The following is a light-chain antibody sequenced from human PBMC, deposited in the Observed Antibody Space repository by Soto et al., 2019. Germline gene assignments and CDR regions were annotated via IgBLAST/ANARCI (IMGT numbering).Light chain of an antibody. CDR1: QGIMKY. V-gene: IGKV1-16*02. CDR2: DAK. Sequence: DIQMTQSPSSLSASVGDRVTITCRASQGIMKYLAWFQQKPGKAPKSLIYDAKNLHTGVPAKFSGRVSVTDFTLTITGLQPEDFATYYCQQYYSYPFTFGPGTKVDRK. J-gene: IGKJ3*01. CDR3: QQYYSYPFT.